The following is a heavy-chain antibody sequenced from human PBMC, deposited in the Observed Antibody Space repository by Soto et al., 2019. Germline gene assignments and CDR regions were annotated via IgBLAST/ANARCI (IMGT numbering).Heavy chain of an antibody. J-gene: IGHJ4*02. Sequence: ASVKVSCKASGYTFTGYYMHWVRQAPGQGLEWMGWINPNSGGTNYAQKFQGWVTMTRDTSISTAYMELSRLRSDDTAVYYCARGISGYDYYLGYWGQGTLVTVSS. CDR2: INPNSGGT. D-gene: IGHD5-12*01. V-gene: IGHV1-2*04. CDR1: GYTFTGYY. CDR3: ARGISGYDYYLGY.